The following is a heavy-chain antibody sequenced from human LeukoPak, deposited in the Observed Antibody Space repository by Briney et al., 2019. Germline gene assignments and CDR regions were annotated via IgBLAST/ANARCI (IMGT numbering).Heavy chain of an antibody. Sequence: GGSLRLSCAASGFTVSSNYMSWVRQAPGKGLEWVSVIFGGGSTNCADSVKGRFTISRDDSENTLYLQMNSLRAEDTAVYYCASPGETPFDCWGQGTLVTVSS. D-gene: IGHD2-21*01. CDR2: IFGGGST. V-gene: IGHV3-66*01. CDR1: GFTVSSNY. J-gene: IGHJ4*02. CDR3: ASPGETPFDC.